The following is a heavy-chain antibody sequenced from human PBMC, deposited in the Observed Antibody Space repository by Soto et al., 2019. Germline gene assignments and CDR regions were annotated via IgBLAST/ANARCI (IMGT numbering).Heavy chain of an antibody. D-gene: IGHD7-27*01. Sequence: QITLKESGPTLVKPTQTLTLTCTFSGCSLSTSGVGVGWIRQPPGMALEWLALIYWDDDKRYSPSLKSRLTITKDTSKNQVVRTMTNMDPVDTATYYCAHSLIPNWGSRGAFDYWGQGTLVTVSS. V-gene: IGHV2-5*02. CDR3: AHSLIPNWGSRGAFDY. CDR2: IYWDDDK. CDR1: GCSLSTSGVG. J-gene: IGHJ4*02.